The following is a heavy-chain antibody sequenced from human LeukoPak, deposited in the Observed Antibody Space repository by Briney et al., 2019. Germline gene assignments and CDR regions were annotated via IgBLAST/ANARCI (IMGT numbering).Heavy chain of an antibody. CDR2: IYTSGST. D-gene: IGHD2-2*01. CDR1: GGSISPYY. J-gene: IGHJ6*03. V-gene: IGHV4-4*07. Sequence: SETLSLTCTVSGGSISPYYWSWIRQPAGKGLEWIGRIYTSGSTNYNPSLKSRVTISVDTSKNQFSLKLSSVTAADTAVYYCARVVPAALYYYYYYMDVWGKGTTVTVSS. CDR3: ARVVPAALYYYYYYMDV.